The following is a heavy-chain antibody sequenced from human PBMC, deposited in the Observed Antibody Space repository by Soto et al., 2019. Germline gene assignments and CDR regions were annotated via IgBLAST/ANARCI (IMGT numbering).Heavy chain of an antibody. Sequence: LSLTCGVSGGTVASSHWWSWVRQSPGRGLEWIGNVYHTGDTNFNPSLQSRVTFSVDKSNNQFSLRLTSVTAADTAVHFCAREIVTAGGNNYFDPWGPGTLVTV. CDR3: AREIVTAGGNNYFDP. CDR2: VYHTGDT. D-gene: IGHD2-21*02. CDR1: GGTVASSHW. J-gene: IGHJ5*02. V-gene: IGHV4-4*01.